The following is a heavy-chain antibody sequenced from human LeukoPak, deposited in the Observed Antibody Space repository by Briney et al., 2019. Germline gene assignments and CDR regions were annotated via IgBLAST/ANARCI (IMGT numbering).Heavy chain of an antibody. J-gene: IGHJ4*02. CDR1: GFTFSSYW. D-gene: IGHD6-19*01. CDR2: IKQDGSEK. V-gene: IGHV3-7*01. Sequence: GGSLRLSCAASGFTFSSYWMSWVRQAPGKGLEWVANIKQDGSEKYYVDSVKGRSTISRDNAKNSLYLQMNSLRAEDTAVYYCARGYSSGWYGVDYWGQGTLVTVSS. CDR3: ARGYSSGWYGVDY.